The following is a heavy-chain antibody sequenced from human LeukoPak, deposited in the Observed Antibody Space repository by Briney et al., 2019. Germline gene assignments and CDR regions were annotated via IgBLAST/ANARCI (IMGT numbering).Heavy chain of an antibody. Sequence: AASVKVSCKASGGTFSSYAISWVRQAPGQGLEWMGGIIPIFGTANYAQKFQGRVTITADESTSTAYMELSSLRSEDTAVYYCARDGVVYAIEGHNWFDPWGQGTLVTVSS. J-gene: IGHJ5*02. V-gene: IGHV1-69*13. CDR3: ARDGVVYAIEGHNWFDP. D-gene: IGHD2-8*02. CDR1: GGTFSSYA. CDR2: IIPIFGTA.